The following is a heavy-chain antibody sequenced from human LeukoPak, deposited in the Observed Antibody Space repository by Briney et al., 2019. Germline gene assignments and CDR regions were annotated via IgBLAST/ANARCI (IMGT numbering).Heavy chain of an antibody. V-gene: IGHV4-4*02. CDR3: ARTYYYYMDV. Sequence: SETLSLTCTVSGDSITANNLWSWVRQSPGKGLEWIGEIYHSGSTNYNPSPLSRVTISVDKSKNQFSLKLNSVTAADTAVYFCARTYYYYMDVWGKGTTVTVS. J-gene: IGHJ6*03. CDR2: IYHSGST. CDR1: GDSITANNL.